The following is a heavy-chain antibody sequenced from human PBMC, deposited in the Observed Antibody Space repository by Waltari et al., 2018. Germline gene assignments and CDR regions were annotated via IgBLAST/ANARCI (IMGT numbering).Heavy chain of an antibody. J-gene: IGHJ6*03. Sequence: QVQLQESGPGLVKPSQTLSLTCTVSGGSISSGSYYWSWIRQPAGKGLEWIGRIYTSGSTNYNPSLKSRVTISVDTSQNPFPLKLSSVTAADTAVYYCARDRHADTAMAGIGYYYYMDVWGKGTTVTVSS. CDR1: GGSISSGSYY. CDR2: IYTSGST. CDR3: ARDRHADTAMAGIGYYYYMDV. D-gene: IGHD5-18*01. V-gene: IGHV4-61*02.